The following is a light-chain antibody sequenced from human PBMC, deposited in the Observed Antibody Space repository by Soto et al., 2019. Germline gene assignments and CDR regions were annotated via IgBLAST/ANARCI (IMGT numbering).Light chain of an antibody. CDR3: QHYDGSPRT. V-gene: IGKV3-20*01. CDR2: GDF. Sequence: ETVLTQSPGTVSLSPGERATLSCTTSQTVNSDYLAWYQQKPGQAPRLLIYGDFNRATGIPDRFSGSGSGTYFTLTISGLEPEDSAVYYCQHYDGSPRTFGQGTNLEI. J-gene: IGKJ2*01. CDR1: QTVNSDY.